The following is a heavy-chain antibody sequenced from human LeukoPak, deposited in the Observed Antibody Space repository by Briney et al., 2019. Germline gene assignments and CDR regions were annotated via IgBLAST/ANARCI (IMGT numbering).Heavy chain of an antibody. Sequence: GGSLRLSCTASGFIFSTSWMTWVRQAPGKGLEWVSYISSSGSTIYYADSVKGRFTISRDNAKNSLYLQMNSLRAEDTAVYYCARDRGRITGTTLDYWGQGTLVTVSS. CDR3: ARDRGRITGTTLDY. CDR2: ISSSGSTI. V-gene: IGHV3-48*04. CDR1: GFIFSTSW. J-gene: IGHJ4*02. D-gene: IGHD1-7*01.